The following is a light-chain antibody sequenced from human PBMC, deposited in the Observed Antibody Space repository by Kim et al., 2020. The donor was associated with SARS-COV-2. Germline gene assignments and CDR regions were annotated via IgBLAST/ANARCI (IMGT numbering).Light chain of an antibody. CDR2: WTD. CDR1: SSNIGSNY. J-gene: IGLJ2*01. Sequence: SELTQPPSASGTPGQRLTISCSGGSSNIGSNYVYWYQQLPATAPKLLIYWTDQRPSGVPDRFSGSKSGTSASLAIGGLRSEDEADYYCAAWDDSLSVVVFGGGTQLTVL. V-gene: IGLV1-47*01. CDR3: AAWDDSLSVVV.